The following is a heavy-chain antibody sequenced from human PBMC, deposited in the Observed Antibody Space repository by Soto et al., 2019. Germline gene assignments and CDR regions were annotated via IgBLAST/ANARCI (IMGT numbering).Heavy chain of an antibody. CDR2: IYYSGST. V-gene: IGHV4-30-4*01. J-gene: IGHJ3*02. Sequence: QVQLQESGPGLVKPSQTLSLTCTVSGGSISSGDYYWSWIRQPPGKGLEWIGYIYYSGSTYYNPSLKSRVTISVDTSXXPXSXXLSSVTAADTAVYYCARATYYYDSSGYYTRGAFDIWGQGTMVTVSS. CDR1: GGSISSGDYY. D-gene: IGHD3-22*01. CDR3: ARATYYYDSSGYYTRGAFDI.